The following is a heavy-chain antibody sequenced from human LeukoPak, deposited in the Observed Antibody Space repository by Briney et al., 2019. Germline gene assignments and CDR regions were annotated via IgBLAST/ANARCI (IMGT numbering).Heavy chain of an antibody. CDR1: GFTFSSYW. V-gene: IGHV3-74*01. D-gene: IGHD5-12*01. Sequence: VRSLRLSCEASGFTFSSYWMHWVRQAPGKGLVWVSRINSDGSSTTYADSVKGRFTISRDNAKSTLYLQMNSLRAEDTAVYYCVREGRVSGYDFDYWGQGTLVTVSS. J-gene: IGHJ4*02. CDR3: VREGRVSGYDFDY. CDR2: INSDGSST.